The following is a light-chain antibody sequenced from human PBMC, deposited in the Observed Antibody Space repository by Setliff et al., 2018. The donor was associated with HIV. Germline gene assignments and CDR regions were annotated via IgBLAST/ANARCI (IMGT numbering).Light chain of an antibody. J-gene: IGLJ1*01. CDR2: EVS. Sequence: QSVLTQSASVSGSPGQSITISCTGTSSDVNGYNYVSWYQQHPGKAPKLMIYEVSNRPSGVSNRFSGSKSGNTASLTISGLQAEDEADYYCGSYTSSSTPYVFGTGTKVTVL. CDR1: SSDVNGYNY. V-gene: IGLV2-14*01. CDR3: GSYTSSSTPYV.